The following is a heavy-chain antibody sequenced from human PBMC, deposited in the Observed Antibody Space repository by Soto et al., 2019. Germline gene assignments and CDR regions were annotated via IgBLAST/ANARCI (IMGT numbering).Heavy chain of an antibody. CDR3: ARDETARRKGYFDY. V-gene: IGHV3-30-3*01. J-gene: IGHJ4*02. Sequence: QVQLVESGGGVVQPGRSLRLSCAASGFTFSSYAMHWVRQAPGKGLEWVAVISYDGSNKYYADSVKGRVTISRDNSKNTLYLQMNSLRAEDTAVYYCARDETARRKGYFDYWGQGTLVTVSS. CDR1: GFTFSSYA. D-gene: IGHD6-6*01. CDR2: ISYDGSNK.